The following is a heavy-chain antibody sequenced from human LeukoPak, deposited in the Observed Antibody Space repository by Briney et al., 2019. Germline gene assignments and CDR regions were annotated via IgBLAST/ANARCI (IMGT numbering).Heavy chain of an antibody. CDR1: GFTFSSSG. J-gene: IGHJ4*02. CDR3: AKERTGSRWLTNEDYFDY. V-gene: IGHV3-30*02. Sequence: AGGSLRLSCAASGFTFSSSGMHWVRQAPGKGLEWVTFISSDGSINDDGNSKYDAECVKGRFTISRDNSKSTLYLQMNSLRAEDTAVYYCAKERTGSRWLTNEDYFDYWGQGTLVTVSS. CDR2: ISSDGSIN. D-gene: IGHD5-24*01.